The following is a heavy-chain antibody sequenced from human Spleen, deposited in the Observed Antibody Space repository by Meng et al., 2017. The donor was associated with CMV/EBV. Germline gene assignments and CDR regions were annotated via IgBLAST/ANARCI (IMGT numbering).Heavy chain of an antibody. J-gene: IGHJ4*02. CDR1: GGSIASNTYY. D-gene: IGHD3-22*01. Sequence: VSGGSIASNTYYWSWIRQHPEKGLEWIGYIYYNGNTYYNPSLKSRLTISVDTSKNQFSLKLTSVTAADTAVYYCARHTGSSGSYQDCWGQGTLVTVSS. CDR3: ARHTGSSGSYQDC. V-gene: IGHV4-31*02. CDR2: IYYNGNT.